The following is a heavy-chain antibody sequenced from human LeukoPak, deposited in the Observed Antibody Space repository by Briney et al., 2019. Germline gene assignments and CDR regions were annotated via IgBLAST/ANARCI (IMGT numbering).Heavy chain of an antibody. J-gene: IGHJ4*02. CDR3: ARLPPSDAQSADY. Sequence: SETLSLTCAVYGGSFSGYYWSWIRQPPGKGLEWTGEINHSGRNNYNPSLKSRVPISVDTSKNQFSLKLSSVTAADTAVYYCARLPPSDAQSADYWGQGTLVTVSS. V-gene: IGHV4-34*01. CDR1: GGSFSGYY. D-gene: IGHD2-21*02. CDR2: INHSGRN.